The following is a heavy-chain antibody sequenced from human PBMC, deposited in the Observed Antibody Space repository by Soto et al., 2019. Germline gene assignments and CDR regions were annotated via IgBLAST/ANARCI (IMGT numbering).Heavy chain of an antibody. V-gene: IGHV1-8*01. D-gene: IGHD2-2*01. CDR2: MNPNSGNT. CDR1: GYTFTSYD. CDR3: ARGRRRPIVVVPAARLGDDY. J-gene: IGHJ4*02. Sequence: QVQLVQSGAEVKKPGASVKVSCKASGYTFTSYDINWVRQATGQGLEWMGWMNPNSGNTGYAQKFQGRVTMTRNTSISTAYMELSSLRSEDTAVYYCARGRRRPIVVVPAARLGDDYWGQGTLVTVSS.